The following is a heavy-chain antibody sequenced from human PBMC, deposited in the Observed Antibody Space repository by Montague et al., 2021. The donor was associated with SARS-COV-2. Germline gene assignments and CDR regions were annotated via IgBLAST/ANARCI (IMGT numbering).Heavy chain of an antibody. Sequence: SETLSLSCTVSGGSISSYYWGWMRQYPEKGLEWIGYVHNSGTTKYNPSLQSRVSMSLDTSRNQFSLKLTSMTTADTAIYYCARDGVNAVWGPGVLVTVSS. V-gene: IGHV4-59*01. D-gene: IGHD3-10*01. CDR1: GGSISSYY. CDR2: VHNSGTT. CDR3: ARDGVNAV. J-gene: IGHJ4*02.